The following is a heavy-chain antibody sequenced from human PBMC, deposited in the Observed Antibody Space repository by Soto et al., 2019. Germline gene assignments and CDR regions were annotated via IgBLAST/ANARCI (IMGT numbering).Heavy chain of an antibody. CDR2: MNPNSGNT. CDR3: ASRGVLLWFGEPYGMDV. J-gene: IGHJ6*02. D-gene: IGHD3-10*01. Sequence: ASVKVSCKASGYTFTSYDINWVRQATGQGLEWMGWMNPNSGNTGYAQKFQGRVTMTRNTSISTAYMELSSLRSEDTAVYYCASRGVLLWFGEPYGMDVWGQGTTVTVYS. CDR1: GYTFTSYD. V-gene: IGHV1-8*01.